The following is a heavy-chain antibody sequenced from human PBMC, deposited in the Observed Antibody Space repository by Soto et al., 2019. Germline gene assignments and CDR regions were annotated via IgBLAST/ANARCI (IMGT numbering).Heavy chain of an antibody. CDR3: ARDASTIFGVVIKYYYYGMDV. V-gene: IGHV6-1*01. CDR2: TYYRSKWYN. J-gene: IGHJ6*02. CDR1: GDSVSSKSAA. Sequence: SQTLSLTCAISGDSVSSKSAAWNWIRQSPSRGLEWLGKTYYRSKWYNDYAVSVKSRITINPDTSKNQFSLQLNSVTPEDTAVYYCARDASTIFGVVIKYYYYGMDVWGQGTTVTVSS. D-gene: IGHD3-3*01.